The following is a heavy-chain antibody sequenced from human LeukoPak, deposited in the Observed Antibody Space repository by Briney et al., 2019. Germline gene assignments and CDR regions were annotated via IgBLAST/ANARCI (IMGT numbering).Heavy chain of an antibody. D-gene: IGHD3-22*01. J-gene: IGHJ3*02. CDR2: IYHSGST. Sequence: SETLSLTCAVYGGSFSGYYWSWIRRPPGKGLEGIGSIYHSGSTYYNPSLKSRVTISVDTSKNQFSLKLSSVTAADTAVYFCASGDYYDSSGYGSAFDIWGQGTMVTVSS. CDR3: ASGDYYDSSGYGSAFDI. V-gene: IGHV4-34*01. CDR1: GGSFSGYY.